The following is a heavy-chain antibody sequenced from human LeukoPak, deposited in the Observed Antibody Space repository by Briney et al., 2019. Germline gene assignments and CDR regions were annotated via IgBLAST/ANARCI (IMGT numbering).Heavy chain of an antibody. V-gene: IGHV3-20*04. CDR3: ARDRLGPSFSVSHFDL. J-gene: IGHJ4*02. Sequence: GGSLRLSCAPSGFTFVDYGLSWVRRAPGKGLEWLCAINYDGAITDYADSVKGRFTISRDNAKNSLYLRMDSLRAEDTALYYCARDRLGPSFSVSHFDLWGQGTLVTVSS. CDR2: INYDGAIT. CDR1: GFTFVDYG. D-gene: IGHD3-3*02.